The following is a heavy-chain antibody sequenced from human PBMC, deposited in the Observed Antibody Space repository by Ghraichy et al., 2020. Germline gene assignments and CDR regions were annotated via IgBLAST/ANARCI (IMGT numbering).Heavy chain of an antibody. CDR3: ARGLDSRVDWNFFDH. V-gene: IGHV4-4*07. CDR2: VHTGGIT. Sequence: SETLSLTCTVSGGSIDNYCWTWIRQSAGKGLEYIWRVHTGGITRYNPSLESRVTMSLDTSKNQFSLRLTSVTAADTAIYYCARGLDSRVDWNFFDHWGQGTLVTVSS. D-gene: IGHD1-7*01. CDR1: GGSIDNYC. J-gene: IGHJ5*02.